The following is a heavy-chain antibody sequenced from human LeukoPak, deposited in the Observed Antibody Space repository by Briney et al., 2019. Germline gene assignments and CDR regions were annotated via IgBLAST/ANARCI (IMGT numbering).Heavy chain of an antibody. CDR2: INSDGSTT. V-gene: IGHV3-74*01. CDR1: GFTFSSYW. D-gene: IGHD6-13*01. J-gene: IGHJ4*02. CDR3: ARGRATAGSYFDY. Sequence: PGGSLRLSCVASGFTFSSYWMHWVRQAPGKGLVWVSRINSDGSTTTYADSVKGRFTISRDNAKNTLYLQMNSLRAEDTAVYYCARGRATAGSYFDYWGQGTLVTVSS.